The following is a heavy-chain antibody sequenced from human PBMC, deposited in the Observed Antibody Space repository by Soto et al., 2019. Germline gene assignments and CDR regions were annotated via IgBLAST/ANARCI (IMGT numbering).Heavy chain of an antibody. J-gene: IGHJ3*01. CDR1: GFTFSNAW. Sequence: PGGSLRLSCAASGFTFSNAWMNWVRQAPGKGLVWVSRVNGDGSSTFYADSVKGRFTISRGNAKNTVYLQMNSLRAEDTAVYYCARDNWNTVWGQGTMVTVSS. CDR2: VNGDGSST. CDR3: ARDNWNTV. D-gene: IGHD1-20*01. V-gene: IGHV3-74*01.